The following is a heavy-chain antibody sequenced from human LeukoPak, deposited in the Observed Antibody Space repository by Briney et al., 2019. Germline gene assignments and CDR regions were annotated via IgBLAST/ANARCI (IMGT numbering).Heavy chain of an antibody. Sequence: SETLSLTCTVSGDSISSGNYWGWIRQPPGKGLEWIGSIFHTGSTYFNLSLKSRVTISVDTSKNQFSLRLSSVTAADTAVYYCAGLGTHSFYDYVWGSYRSRGAFDIWGQGTMVTVSS. CDR1: GDSISSGNY. CDR3: AGLGTHSFYDYVWGSYRSRGAFDI. CDR2: IFHTGST. D-gene: IGHD3-16*02. J-gene: IGHJ3*02. V-gene: IGHV4-38-2*02.